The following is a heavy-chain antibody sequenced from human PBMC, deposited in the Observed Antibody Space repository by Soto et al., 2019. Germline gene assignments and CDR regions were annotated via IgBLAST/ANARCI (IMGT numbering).Heavy chain of an antibody. Sequence: QVQLVQSGAEVKKPGASVKVSCKTSGYTFTSYDINWVRQATGQGLEWMGWMNPNSGNTGYAQKFQGRVTMTRNSSTSTAEMELSTLGSGNTAMYYSVREAVGGFDPWGQGTLVTVSS. J-gene: IGHJ5*02. CDR2: MNPNSGNT. CDR1: GYTFTSYD. V-gene: IGHV1-8*01. CDR3: VREAVGGFDP. D-gene: IGHD2-15*01.